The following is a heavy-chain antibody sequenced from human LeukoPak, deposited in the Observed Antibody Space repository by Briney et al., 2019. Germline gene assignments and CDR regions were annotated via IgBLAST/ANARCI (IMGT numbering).Heavy chain of an antibody. CDR3: ARSGDYDILTGYYKFDY. V-gene: IGHV1-69*04. CDR2: IIPILGIA. Sequence: SVKVSCKASGGTFISYAISWVRQAPGQGLEWMGRIIPILGIANYAQKFQGRVTITADKSTSTAYMELSSLRSEDTAVYYCARSGDYDILTGYYKFDYWGQGTLVTVSS. J-gene: IGHJ4*02. CDR1: GGTFISYA. D-gene: IGHD3-9*01.